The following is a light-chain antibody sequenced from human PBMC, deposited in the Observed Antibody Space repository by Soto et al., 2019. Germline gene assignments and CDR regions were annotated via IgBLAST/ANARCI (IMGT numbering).Light chain of an antibody. V-gene: IGKV3-20*01. CDR1: QSVSSSY. CDR2: GAS. Sequence: EIVLTQSPGTLSLSPGERATLSCRASQSVSSSYLAWYQQKPGQAPRLLIYGASSRATGIPDRFSGSGSGTAFAFTISRLEPEDFAVYYCQQYGSSPTFGGGTKVEIK. CDR3: QQYGSSPT. J-gene: IGKJ4*01.